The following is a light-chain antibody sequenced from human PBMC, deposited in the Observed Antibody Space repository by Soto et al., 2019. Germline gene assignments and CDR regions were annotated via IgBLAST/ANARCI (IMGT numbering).Light chain of an antibody. CDR2: DDR. CDR1: NIGSKR. CDR3: QVWHSNNDHYV. J-gene: IGLJ1*01. V-gene: IGLV3-21*02. Sequence: SYELTQPPSVSVAPGQTARITCGGDNIGSKRVHWYQQRPGQAPVLVVYDDRDRPSGIPERFSGSNSGNTATLTISRVEAGDDEAYSCQVWHSNNDHYVFGTGTRSPS.